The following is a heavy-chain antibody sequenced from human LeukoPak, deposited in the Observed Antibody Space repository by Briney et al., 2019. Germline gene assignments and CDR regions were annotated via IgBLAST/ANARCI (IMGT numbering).Heavy chain of an antibody. CDR2: ISGSGGST. Sequence: PGGSLRLSCAASGFTFSSYAMSWVRQAPGKGLEWVSAISGSGGSTYYADSVKGRFTISRDNSKNTLYLQMNSLRAEDTAVYYCAKDPLSSGWYDRTYYFDYWGQGTLVTVSS. V-gene: IGHV3-23*01. CDR3: AKDPLSSGWYDRTYYFDY. D-gene: IGHD6-19*01. CDR1: GFTFSSYA. J-gene: IGHJ4*02.